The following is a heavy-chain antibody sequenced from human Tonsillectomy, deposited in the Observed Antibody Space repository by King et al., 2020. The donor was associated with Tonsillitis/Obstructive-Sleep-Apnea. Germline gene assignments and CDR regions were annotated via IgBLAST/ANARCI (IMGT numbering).Heavy chain of an antibody. J-gene: IGHJ4*02. D-gene: IGHD3-22*01. V-gene: IGHV1-18*01. CDR1: GYTFTSYG. Sequence: QLVQSGAEVKKPGASVKVSCKPSGYTFTSYGISWVRQAPGQGLEWMGWISAYNGNTNYAQKFQGRVTMTTDISTSTAYMELRSLRSDDTAVYYCARVNYDSSGYYDGFDYWGPGNLVTVPS. CDR3: ARVNYDSSGYYDGFDY. CDR2: ISAYNGNT.